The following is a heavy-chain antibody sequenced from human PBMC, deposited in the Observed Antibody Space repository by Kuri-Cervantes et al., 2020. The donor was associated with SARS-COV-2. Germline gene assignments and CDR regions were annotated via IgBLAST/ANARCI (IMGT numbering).Heavy chain of an antibody. CDR2: IIPIFGTA. CDR1: GGIFSSYA. D-gene: IGHD6-13*01. J-gene: IGHJ4*02. CDR3: ARYDRSIAAADY. Sequence: SVKVSCKASGGIFSSYAISWVRQAPGQGLEWMGGIIPIFGTANYAQKFQGRVTITTDESTSTAYMELSSLRSEDTAVYYCARYDRSIAAADYWGQGTLVTVSS. V-gene: IGHV1-69*05.